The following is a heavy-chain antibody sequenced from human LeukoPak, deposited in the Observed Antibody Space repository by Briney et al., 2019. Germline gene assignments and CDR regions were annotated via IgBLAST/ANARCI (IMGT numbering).Heavy chain of an antibody. J-gene: IGHJ4*01. D-gene: IGHD2-15*01. CDR3: ARDYSSDY. CDR2: IYYSGNT. V-gene: IGHV4-59*01. Sequence: SETLSLTCTVSGGSISGYYWTWIRQPPGKGLEWIGHIYYSGNTNYNPSLKSRVTISVDTSKNQFSLKPTSVTAADTAVYYCARDYSSDYWGQGTLVTVSS. CDR1: GGSISGYY.